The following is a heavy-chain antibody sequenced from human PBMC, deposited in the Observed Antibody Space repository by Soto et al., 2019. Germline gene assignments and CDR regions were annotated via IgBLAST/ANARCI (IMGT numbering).Heavy chain of an antibody. CDR1: GFTFSSYG. J-gene: IGHJ4*02. V-gene: IGHV3-33*01. CDR3: ARDLGYSDSKTAP. D-gene: IGHD5-12*01. CDR2: IWKEGSNK. Sequence: QVQLVGSGGGVVRPGRSLSLSWAGSGFTFSSYGMHWFRQAPGTGLEGVEVIWKEGSNKYYPASVKVRFTISRDNSKNTMYLQMNSLRAEDTAVYYCARDLGYSDSKTAPWGQGTLVTVAS.